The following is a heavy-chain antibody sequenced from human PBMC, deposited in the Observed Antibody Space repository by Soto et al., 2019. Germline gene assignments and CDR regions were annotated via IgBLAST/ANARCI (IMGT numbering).Heavy chain of an antibody. Sequence: PSETLSLTCAVYGGSFSGYYWSWIRQPPGKGLEWIGEINHSGSTNYNPSLKSRVTISVDTSKNQFSLKLSSVTAADTAVYYCARGITGTFDYWGQGTLVTVSS. J-gene: IGHJ4*02. CDR3: ARGITGTFDY. V-gene: IGHV4-34*01. CDR1: GGSFSGYY. CDR2: INHSGST. D-gene: IGHD1-7*01.